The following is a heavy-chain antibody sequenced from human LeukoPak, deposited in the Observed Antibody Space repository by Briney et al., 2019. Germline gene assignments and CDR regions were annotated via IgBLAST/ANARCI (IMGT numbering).Heavy chain of an antibody. CDR1: GFTFSSYS. Sequence: GGSLRLSCAASGFTFSSYSMNWVRQAPGKGLEWVSPISSSRSYIYYADSVKGRFTISRDNAKNSLYLQMNSLRAEDTAVYYCARDASDSSGYYDWFDPWGQGTLVTVSS. J-gene: IGHJ5*02. D-gene: IGHD3-22*01. CDR3: ARDASDSSGYYDWFDP. CDR2: ISSSRSYI. V-gene: IGHV3-21*01.